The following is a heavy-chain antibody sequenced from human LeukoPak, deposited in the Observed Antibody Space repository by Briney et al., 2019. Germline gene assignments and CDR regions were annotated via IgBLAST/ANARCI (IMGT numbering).Heavy chain of an antibody. D-gene: IGHD2-2*03. CDR3: AKDLDIVVVPAAIDY. J-gene: IGHJ4*02. Sequence: GGPVRLSCGASGFTLRSYAMSGVREARGEGREGVSAISGSGGSTYYADSVKGRFTISRDNSKNTLYLQMNSLSAEDTAVYYCAKDLDIVVVPAAIDYWGQGTLVTVSS. CDR2: ISGSGGST. V-gene: IGHV3-23*01. CDR1: GFTLRSYA.